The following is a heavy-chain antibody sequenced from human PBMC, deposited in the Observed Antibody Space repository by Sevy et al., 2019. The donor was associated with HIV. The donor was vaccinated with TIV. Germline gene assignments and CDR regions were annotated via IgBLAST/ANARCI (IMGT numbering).Heavy chain of an antibody. CDR1: GFTFIKHA. V-gene: IGHV3-33*08. Sequence: GGSLRLSCRVSGFTFIKHAMHWVRQAPGKGLEWVAVIRYDGSNKYYADSVKGRFTISRDNSKNTLYLQMNSLRAEDTAVYYCARDRLGITISAEWGGGMDVWGQGTTVTVSS. CDR2: IRYDGSNK. CDR3: ARDRLGITISAEWGGGMDV. J-gene: IGHJ6*02. D-gene: IGHD3-3*01.